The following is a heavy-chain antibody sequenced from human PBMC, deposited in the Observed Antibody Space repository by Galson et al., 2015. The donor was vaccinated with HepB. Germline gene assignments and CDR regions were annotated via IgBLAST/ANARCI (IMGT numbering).Heavy chain of an antibody. J-gene: IGHJ3*02. V-gene: IGHV3-11*06. D-gene: IGHD3-9*01. Sequence: SLRLSCAASGFTFSDYYMSWIRQAPGKGLEWVSYISSSSYTNYADSVKGRFTISRDNAKNSLYLQMNSLRAEDTAVYYCARSYWDYYDILTGPSSAFDIWGQGTMVTVSS. CDR3: ARSYWDYYDILTGPSSAFDI. CDR1: GFTFSDYY. CDR2: ISSSSYT.